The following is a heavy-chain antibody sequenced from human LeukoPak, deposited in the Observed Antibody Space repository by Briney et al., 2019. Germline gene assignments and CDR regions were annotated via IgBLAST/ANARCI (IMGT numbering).Heavy chain of an antibody. V-gene: IGHV3-74*01. Sequence: GGSLRLSCAASGFTLSSYWMHWVRQAPGKGLVWVSRINIDGGSTSYADSVKGRFTISRDNAKNTLYLQMNCLRAEDTAVYYCARGKWELLFGDYWGQGTLVTVSS. J-gene: IGHJ4*02. CDR2: INIDGGST. CDR3: ARGKWELLFGDY. CDR1: GFTLSSYW. D-gene: IGHD1-26*01.